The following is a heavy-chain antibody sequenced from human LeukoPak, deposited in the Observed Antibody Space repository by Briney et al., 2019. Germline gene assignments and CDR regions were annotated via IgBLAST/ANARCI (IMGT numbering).Heavy chain of an antibody. J-gene: IGHJ4*02. CDR2: ISYDGSNK. V-gene: IGHV3-30*01. D-gene: IGHD6-19*01. Sequence: HPGGSLRLSCAASGFTFSSYAMHWVRQAPGKGLEWVAVISYDGSNKYYADSVKGRFTISRDNSKNTLYLQMNSLRAEDTAVYYCARDLDSSGWYSRFWGPDYWGQGTLVTVSS. CDR3: ARDLDSSGWYSRFWGPDY. CDR1: GFTFSSYA.